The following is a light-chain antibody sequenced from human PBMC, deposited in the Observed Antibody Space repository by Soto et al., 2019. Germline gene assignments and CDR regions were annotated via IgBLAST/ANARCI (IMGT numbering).Light chain of an antibody. V-gene: IGLV4-69*01. J-gene: IGLJ2*01. CDR1: SGHSDYP. CDR3: QTWDSGMV. CDR2: VKSDGSH. Sequence: QAVVTQSPSVSASLGASVKLTCTLSSGHSDYPISWHQQQPEKGPRFLMKVKSDGSHISGDGVPDRFSGSSSGAERHLTISSLESEDEADYYCQTWDSGMVFGGGTKLTVL.